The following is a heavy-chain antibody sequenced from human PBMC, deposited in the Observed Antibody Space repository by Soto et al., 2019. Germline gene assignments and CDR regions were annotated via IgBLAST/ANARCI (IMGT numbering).Heavy chain of an antibody. D-gene: IGHD2-2*01. CDR2: IYYSGST. Sequence: SETLSLTCTVSGGSISSYYWSWIRQPPGKGLEWIGYIYYSGSTNYNPSLKSRVTISVDTSKNQFSLRLASVTASDTAAYYCARLGAHYQSLDPWGQGTLVTVSS. CDR3: ARLGAHYQSLDP. CDR1: GGSISSYY. J-gene: IGHJ5*02. V-gene: IGHV4-59*08.